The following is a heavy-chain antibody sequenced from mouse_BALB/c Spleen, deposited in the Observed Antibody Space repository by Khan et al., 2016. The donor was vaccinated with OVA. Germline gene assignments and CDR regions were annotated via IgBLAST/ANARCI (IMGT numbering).Heavy chain of an antibody. Sequence: VELVESGAELVRPGASVKLSCKTSGYTFTSYWIHWIKQRSGQGLEWIARIYPGTDNTYYSEKLKDKATLTADKSSSTAYMQLSSLKSEDSAVYFCAREEALYYFDYWGQGTTLTVSS. D-gene: IGHD3-2*02. CDR1: GYTFTSYW. CDR2: IYPGTDNT. V-gene: IGHV1-76*01. CDR3: AREEALYYFDY. J-gene: IGHJ2*01.